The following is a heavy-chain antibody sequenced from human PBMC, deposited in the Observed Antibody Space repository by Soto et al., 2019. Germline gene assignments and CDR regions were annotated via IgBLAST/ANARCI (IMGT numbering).Heavy chain of an antibody. CDR2: INDRGVST. D-gene: IGHD6-25*01. V-gene: IGHV3-23*01. CDR1: GFTFRNYA. CDR3: AKHESIAAAPFDH. J-gene: IGHJ5*02. Sequence: PGGSLRLSCAASGFTFRNYAMAWVRQAPGKGLEWVSSINDRGVSTYYADSVKGRFTISRDNSKNTLYLQMKGLRVDDTAVYYCAKHESIAAAPFDHWGQGSLVTVSS.